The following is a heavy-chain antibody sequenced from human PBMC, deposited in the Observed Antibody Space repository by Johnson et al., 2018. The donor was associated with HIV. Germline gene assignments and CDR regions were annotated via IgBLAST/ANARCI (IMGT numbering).Heavy chain of an antibody. J-gene: IGHJ3*02. V-gene: IGHV3-30-3*01. D-gene: IGHD3-10*01. CDR1: GFTFSSYA. CDR3: ARDQYGSGSYDKGNAFDI. CDR2: ISYDGSNT. Sequence: QVQLVESGGGVVQPGRSLRLSCAASGFTFSSYAIHWVRQAPGKGLEWVAVISYDGSNTYYADSVKGRFTISRDNSKNTLYLQMNTLRAEDTAVYYCARDQYGSGSYDKGNAFDIWGQGTMVTVSS.